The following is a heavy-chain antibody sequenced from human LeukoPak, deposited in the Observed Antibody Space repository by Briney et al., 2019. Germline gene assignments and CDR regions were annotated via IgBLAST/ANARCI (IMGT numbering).Heavy chain of an antibody. V-gene: IGHV3-7*03. CDR2: IKQDGSEK. D-gene: IGHD5-12*01. CDR3: ARGGVAIDAFDI. J-gene: IGHJ3*02. Sequence: GGSLRLSCAASGFTFGSYWMSWVRQAPGKGLEWVANIKQDGSEKYYVDSVKGRFTISRDNAKNSVYLQMNSLRAEDTAVYYCARGGVAIDAFDIWGQGTMVTVSS. CDR1: GFTFGSYW.